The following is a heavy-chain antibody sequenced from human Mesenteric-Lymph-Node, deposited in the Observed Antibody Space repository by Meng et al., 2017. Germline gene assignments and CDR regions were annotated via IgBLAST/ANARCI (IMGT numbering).Heavy chain of an antibody. CDR1: GGSTSSGGYY. J-gene: IGHJ5*02. CDR3: VRSSGWVRTGFDP. CDR2: IYYSGST. Sequence: HVQLQGAGPGLWKPSQTLSLTGTVSGGSTSSGGYYWSLIRQHPGKGLEWIGYIYYSGSTYYNPSLKSRVTISVDTSKNQFSLKLSSVTAADTAVYYCVRSSGWVRTGFDPWGQGTLVTVSS. V-gene: IGHV4-31*03. D-gene: IGHD6-19*01.